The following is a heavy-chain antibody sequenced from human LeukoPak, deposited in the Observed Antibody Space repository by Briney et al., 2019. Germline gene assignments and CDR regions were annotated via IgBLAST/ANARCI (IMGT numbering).Heavy chain of an antibody. J-gene: IGHJ4*02. V-gene: IGHV1-18*04. D-gene: IGHD6-13*01. CDR1: GYTFTGYY. CDR3: ARDRLGGSSWYGIFDY. CDR2: ISAYNGNT. Sequence: GASVKVSCKASGYTFTGYYIHWVRQAPGQGLEWMGWISAYNGNTNYAQKLQGRVTMTTDTPTSTAYMELRSLRSDDTAVYYCARDRLGGSSWYGIFDYWGQGTLVTVSS.